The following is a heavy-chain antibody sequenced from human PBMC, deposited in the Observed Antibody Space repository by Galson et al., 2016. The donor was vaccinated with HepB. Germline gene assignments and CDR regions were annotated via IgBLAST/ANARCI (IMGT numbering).Heavy chain of an antibody. CDR2: ISTYNGNT. J-gene: IGHJ4*02. Sequence: SVKVSCKASGYTFTSYGISWVRQAPGQGLEWMGWISTYNGNTNYAQKFQGRVTMTTDTSTRTPYMELRSLTSADTAVYYCARSTLYSSGWSNWGQGTLVTVSS. CDR3: ARSTLYSSGWSN. D-gene: IGHD6-19*01. V-gene: IGHV1-18*01. CDR1: GYTFTSYG.